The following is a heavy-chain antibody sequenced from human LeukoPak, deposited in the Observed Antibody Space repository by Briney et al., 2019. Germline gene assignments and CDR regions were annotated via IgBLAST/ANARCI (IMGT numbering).Heavy chain of an antibody. Sequence: PGGSLRLSCAASGFTFSDYYMSWIRQAPGKGPEWVANIKEDGSATYYVDSVKGRFTISRDNAKKSLYLQMNSLRAEDTAVYYCARDSPGYLAYDSWGQGTLVTVSS. CDR2: IKEDGSAT. V-gene: IGHV3-7*04. CDR1: GFTFSDYY. CDR3: ARDSPGYLAYDS. J-gene: IGHJ4*02. D-gene: IGHD1-1*01.